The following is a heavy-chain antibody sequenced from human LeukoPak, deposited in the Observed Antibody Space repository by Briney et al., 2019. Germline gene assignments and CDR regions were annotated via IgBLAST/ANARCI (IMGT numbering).Heavy chain of an antibody. CDR3: ATSTYCSGGSCYSRTFQY. CDR1: GFTFSSYW. J-gene: IGHJ4*02. Sequence: PGGSLGLSCAASGFTFSSYWMHWVRQAPGKGLVWVSRINSDGSSTNYADSVKGRFTISRDNAKNTLYLQMNSLRAEDTAVYYCATSTYCSGGSCYSRTFQYWGQGTLVTVSS. V-gene: IGHV3-74*01. CDR2: INSDGSST. D-gene: IGHD2-15*01.